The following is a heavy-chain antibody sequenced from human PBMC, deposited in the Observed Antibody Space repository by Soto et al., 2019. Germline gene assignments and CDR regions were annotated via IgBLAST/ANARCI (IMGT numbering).Heavy chain of an antibody. CDR1: GFTFSSYE. CDR2: INVRGNTR. V-gene: IGHV3-48*03. J-gene: IGHJ6*02. CDR3: NRAAPNYYFYGLDV. Sequence: GWSLRLCCVASGFTFSSYEMNGVRQAPGKGLEWVSYINVRGNTRYYADSVKGRFTISRDNPKNSLFMQMTSLKAADTGVYYCNRAAPNYYFYGLDVWGQGTTVTVYS.